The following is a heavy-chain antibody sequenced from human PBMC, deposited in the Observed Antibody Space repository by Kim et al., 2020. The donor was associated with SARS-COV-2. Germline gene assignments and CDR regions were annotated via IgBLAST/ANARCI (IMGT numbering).Heavy chain of an antibody. CDR3: ARGTVTTSFSYYYYGMDV. Sequence: SVKVSCKASGGTFSSYAISWVRQAPGQGLEWMGGIIPIFGTANYAQKFQGRVTITADESTSTAYMELSSLRSEDTAVYYCARGTVTTSFSYYYYGMDVWGQGPTVTVSS. CDR1: GGTFSSYA. J-gene: IGHJ6*02. CDR2: IIPIFGTA. D-gene: IGHD4-4*01. V-gene: IGHV1-69*13.